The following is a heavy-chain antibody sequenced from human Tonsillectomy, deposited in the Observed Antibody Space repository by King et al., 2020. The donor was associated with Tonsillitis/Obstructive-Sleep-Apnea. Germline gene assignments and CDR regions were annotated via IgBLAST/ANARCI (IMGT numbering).Heavy chain of an antibody. Sequence: QLVQSGAEVKKPGAPVKVSCKASGYTITSYFIHWVRQAPGQGLEWMGTMNPSTGSTTYAQKFEGRFALTRDTSTSTAYMELSSLSSEDTAVYYCANEGRGIYYFAYWGQGPLVTVSS. J-gene: IGHJ4*02. CDR3: ANEGRGIYYFAY. V-gene: IGHV1-46*01. CDR2: MNPSTGST. D-gene: IGHD2-21*01. CDR1: GYTITSYF.